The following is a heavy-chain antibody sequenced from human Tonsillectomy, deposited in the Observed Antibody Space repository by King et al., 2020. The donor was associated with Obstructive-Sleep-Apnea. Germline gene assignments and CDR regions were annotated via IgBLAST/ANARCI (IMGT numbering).Heavy chain of an antibody. D-gene: IGHD3-10*01. V-gene: IGHV4-34*01. Sequence: VQLQQWGAGLLKPSETLSLTCAVYGGSFSGYYWSWIRQPPGKGLEWIGEINHSGSTNYNPSLKSRVTISVDTSKNQFSLKLSPVTAADTAVYYCARGKSWYYGSGSYRDYYYYGMDVWGQGTTVTVSS. CDR3: ARGKSWYYGSGSYRDYYYYGMDV. CDR2: INHSGST. CDR1: GGSFSGYY. J-gene: IGHJ6*02.